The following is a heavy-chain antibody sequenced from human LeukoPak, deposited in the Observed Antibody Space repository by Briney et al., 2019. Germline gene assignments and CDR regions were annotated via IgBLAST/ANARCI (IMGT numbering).Heavy chain of an antibody. Sequence: GGSLRLSCAASGFTFSGSAMHWVRQASGKWLEWVGRIRSKANSYATAYAASVQGRFTISRDDSKNTACLQMNSLKTEDTAVYYCTRLASYYYGSGSYPRDVWGKGTTVTVSS. J-gene: IGHJ6*04. CDR2: IRSKANSYAT. CDR1: GFTFSGSA. V-gene: IGHV3-73*01. CDR3: TRLASYYYGSGSYPRDV. D-gene: IGHD3-10*01.